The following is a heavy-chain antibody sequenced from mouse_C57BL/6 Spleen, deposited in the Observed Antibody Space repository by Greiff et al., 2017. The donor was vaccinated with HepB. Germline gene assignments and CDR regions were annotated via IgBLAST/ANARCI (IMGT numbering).Heavy chain of an antibody. CDR2: IDPSDSYT. Sequence: QVQLQQPGAELVMPGASVKLSCKASGYTFTSYWMHWVKQRPGQGLEWIGEIDPSDSYTNYNQKFKGKSTLTVDKSSSTAYMQLSSLTSEDSAVYYCARSRPGITTVGADYWGQGTTLTVSS. J-gene: IGHJ2*01. CDR3: ARSRPGITTVGADY. D-gene: IGHD1-1*01. V-gene: IGHV1-69*01. CDR1: GYTFTSYW.